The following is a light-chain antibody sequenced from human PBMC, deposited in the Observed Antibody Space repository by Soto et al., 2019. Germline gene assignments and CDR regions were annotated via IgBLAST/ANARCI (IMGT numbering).Light chain of an antibody. CDR2: TAS. Sequence: AIQMTQSPSSLSASVGDRVTITCRASQDIRNDLGWYQQKPGKAPNILISTASILHTGVPSRFSGSGSGTYFTLTISSLQPEDFATYYCLQDYNYPRTFGQGTKVEI. CDR1: QDIRND. CDR3: LQDYNYPRT. V-gene: IGKV1-6*01. J-gene: IGKJ1*01.